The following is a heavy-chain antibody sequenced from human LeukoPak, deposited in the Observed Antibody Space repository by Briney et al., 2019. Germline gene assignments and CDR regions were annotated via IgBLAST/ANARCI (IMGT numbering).Heavy chain of an antibody. CDR2: ISWQSRTR. D-gene: IGHD1-26*01. Sequence: GGSLRLSCVASGFFFDDYGMHWVRQVPGKGLEWVSGISWQSRTRKYADSVRGRFTISRDNAKNSLYLQMNSLKLEDTAIYYCAREVGTPQAFDIWGQGTMVTVSS. CDR1: GFFFDDYG. V-gene: IGHV3-9*01. CDR3: AREVGTPQAFDI. J-gene: IGHJ3*02.